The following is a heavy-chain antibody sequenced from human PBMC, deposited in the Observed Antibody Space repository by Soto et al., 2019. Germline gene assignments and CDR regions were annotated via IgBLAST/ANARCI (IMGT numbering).Heavy chain of an antibody. CDR2: FYHSGSS. V-gene: IGHV4-38-2*01. Sequence: SETLSLTCAVSGYSISSGYNWGWIRQPPGKGLEWIGSFYHSGSSYSNPSLKSRLSMSVDTSKNQFSLTMKSVTAADTGVYYCASHPLNWSDADSWGQGVLVTVSS. CDR1: GYSISSGYN. CDR3: ASHPLNWSDADS. D-gene: IGHD1-1*01. J-gene: IGHJ4*02.